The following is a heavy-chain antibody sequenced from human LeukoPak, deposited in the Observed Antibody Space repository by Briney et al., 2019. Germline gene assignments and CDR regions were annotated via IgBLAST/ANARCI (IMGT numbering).Heavy chain of an antibody. D-gene: IGHD3-3*01. V-gene: IGHV3-30*18. CDR2: ISYDGSNK. Sequence: GGSLRLSCAASGFTFSSYGMHWVRQAPGKGLEWVAVISYDGSNKYYADSVKGRFTISRDNSKNTLYLQMNSLRAEDTAVYYCAKERSTIFGVVKGNYFDYWGQGTLVTVSS. CDR1: GFTFSSYG. CDR3: AKERSTIFGVVKGNYFDY. J-gene: IGHJ4*02.